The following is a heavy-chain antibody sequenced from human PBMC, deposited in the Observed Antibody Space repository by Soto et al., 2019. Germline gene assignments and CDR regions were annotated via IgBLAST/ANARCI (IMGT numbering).Heavy chain of an antibody. CDR1: GGTFSNYA. V-gene: IGHV1-69*01. CDR3: ARVVILVPTASTHYYARVAV. Sequence: QVQLVQSGAEVRKPGSSVTVSCKASGGTFSNYAISWVRQAPGQGLEWMGGIIPIVGTGSYAQKFQGRVTNTADEPTTTAYMELSSLRFEDTAVYYCARVVILVPTASTHYYARVAVWGPGTTVTVSS. D-gene: IGHD2-2*01. J-gene: IGHJ6*01. CDR2: IIPIVGTG.